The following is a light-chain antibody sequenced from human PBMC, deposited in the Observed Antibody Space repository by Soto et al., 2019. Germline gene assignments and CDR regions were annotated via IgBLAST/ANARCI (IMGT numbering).Light chain of an antibody. Sequence: QSALTQPPSASGSPGQSVTISCTGTSSDVGGYKYVSWYQQHPGKAPKLMIFEXXXRXXXXXXXXXXSKSGNTASLTVSGLXXEDEADYYCSSYAGINNLGVFGTGTKLTVL. J-gene: IGLJ1*01. CDR2: EXX. CDR1: SSDVGGYKY. V-gene: IGLV2-8*01. CDR3: SSYAGINNLGV.